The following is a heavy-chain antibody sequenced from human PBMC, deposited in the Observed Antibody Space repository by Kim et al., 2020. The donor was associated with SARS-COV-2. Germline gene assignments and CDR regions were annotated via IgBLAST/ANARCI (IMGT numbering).Heavy chain of an antibody. CDR3: AKDDHPKYCTNGVCYKYYYYYYMDV. CDR2: ISYDGSNK. V-gene: IGHV3-30*18. D-gene: IGHD2-8*01. J-gene: IGHJ6*03. Sequence: GGSLRLSCAASGFTFSSYGMHWVRQAPGKGLEWVAVISYDGSNKYYADSVKGRFTISRDNSKNTLYLQMNSLRAEDTAVYYCAKDDHPKYCTNGVCYKYYYYYYMDVWGKGTTVTVSS. CDR1: GFTFSSYG.